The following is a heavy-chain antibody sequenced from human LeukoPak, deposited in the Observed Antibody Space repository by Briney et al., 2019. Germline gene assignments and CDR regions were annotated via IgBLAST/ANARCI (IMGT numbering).Heavy chain of an antibody. Sequence: GGSLRLSCAASGFTFSSYGMHWVRQAPGKGLEWVAVIWYDGSNKYYADSVKGVFIIFETNSKKLLYLQMNILRAEETADYYYSRGVGEVEKTNRRNWFDPWSQGTLVTVSS. CDR1: GFTFSSYG. CDR2: IWYDGSNK. D-gene: IGHD4-17*01. CDR3: SRGVGEVEKTNRRNWFDP. V-gene: IGHV3-33*01. J-gene: IGHJ5*02.